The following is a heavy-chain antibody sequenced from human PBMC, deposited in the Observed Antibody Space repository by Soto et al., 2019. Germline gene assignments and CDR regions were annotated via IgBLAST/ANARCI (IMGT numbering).Heavy chain of an antibody. CDR2: TYYRSKWYN. J-gene: IGHJ4*02. CDR3: ARYAYSSSSGLHYFDY. D-gene: IGHD6-6*01. Sequence: TLSLTCAISGDSVSSNSAAWNWIRQSPSRGLEWLGRTYYRSKWYNDYAVSVKSRITINPDTSKSQFSLQLNSVTPEDTAVYYCARYAYSSSSGLHYFDYSGQGTLVTVSS. V-gene: IGHV6-1*01. CDR1: GDSVSSNSAA.